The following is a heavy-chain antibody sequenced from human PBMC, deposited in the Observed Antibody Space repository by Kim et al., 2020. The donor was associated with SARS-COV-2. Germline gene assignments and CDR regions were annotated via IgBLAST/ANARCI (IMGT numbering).Heavy chain of an antibody. Sequence: SETLSLTCAVYGGSFSGYYWSWIRQPPGKGLEWIGEINHSGSTNYNPSLKSRVTISVDTSKNQFSLKLSSVTAADTAVYYCGIAAADNYYYYGMDVWGQG. CDR2: INHSGST. CDR3: GIAAADNYYYYGMDV. V-gene: IGHV4-34*01. J-gene: IGHJ6*02. D-gene: IGHD6-13*01. CDR1: GGSFSGYY.